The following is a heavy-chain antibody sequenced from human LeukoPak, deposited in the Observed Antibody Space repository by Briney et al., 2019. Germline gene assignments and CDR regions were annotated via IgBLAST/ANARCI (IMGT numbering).Heavy chain of an antibody. D-gene: IGHD3-22*01. CDR3: ARDLITMIVVPNANWFDP. J-gene: IGHJ5*02. CDR2: IKGDGSEK. Sequence: GGSLRLSCVGSGFIFRNDWMHWVRKAPGKGLEWVATIKGDGSEKVYLGALRARFSISRDNANNSLFLQMNSLRAEDTAVYYCARDLITMIVVPNANWFDPWGQGTLVTVSS. V-gene: IGHV3-7*01. CDR1: GFIFRNDW.